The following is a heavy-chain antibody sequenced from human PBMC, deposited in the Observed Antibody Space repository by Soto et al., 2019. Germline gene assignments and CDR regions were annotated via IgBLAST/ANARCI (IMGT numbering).Heavy chain of an antibody. D-gene: IGHD3-10*01. V-gene: IGHV1-69*02. J-gene: IGHJ4*02. CDR3: ARSVHLPYISGSYSLLFDY. CDR1: GGTFSSYT. Sequence: GASVKVSCKASGGTFSSYTISWVRQAPGQGLEWMGKIIPILGIANYAQKFQGRVTITADKSTSTAYMELSSLRSEDTAVYYCARSVHLPYISGSYSLLFDYWGQGTLVTVSS. CDR2: IIPILGIA.